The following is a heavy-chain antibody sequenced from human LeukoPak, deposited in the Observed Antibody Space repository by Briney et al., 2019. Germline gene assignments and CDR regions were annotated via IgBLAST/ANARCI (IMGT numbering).Heavy chain of an antibody. Sequence: ASVKVSCKASGGTFSSYAISWVRQAPGQGLERMGGIIPIFGTANYAQKFQGRVTITTDESTSTAYMELSSLRSEDTAVYYCARVQGQLPALDYWGQGTLVTVSS. CDR3: ARVQGQLPALDY. J-gene: IGHJ4*02. V-gene: IGHV1-69*05. CDR2: IIPIFGTA. CDR1: GGTFSSYA. D-gene: IGHD5-18*01.